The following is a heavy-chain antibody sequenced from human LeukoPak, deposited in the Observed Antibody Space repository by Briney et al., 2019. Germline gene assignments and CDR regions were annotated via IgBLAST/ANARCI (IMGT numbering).Heavy chain of an antibody. V-gene: IGHV7-4-1*02. CDR2: INTNTGIS. J-gene: IGHJ4*02. Sequence: ASVKVSCKASGYTLRSYAMNWVRQAPGQGLEWMGWINTNTGISTYAQGFTGRFVFSLDTSVSTAYLQISSLKAEDTAVYYCARTSYYDGSTYYSLAYWGQGTLVTVSS. CDR1: GYTLRSYA. D-gene: IGHD3-22*01. CDR3: ARTSYYDGSTYYSLAY.